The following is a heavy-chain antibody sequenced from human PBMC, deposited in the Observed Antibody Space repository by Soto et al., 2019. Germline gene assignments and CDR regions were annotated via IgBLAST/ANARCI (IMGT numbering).Heavy chain of an antibody. CDR3: AKDILRFLEWLLYLDY. J-gene: IGHJ4*02. V-gene: IGHV3-30*18. CDR1: GFTFIGYG. Sequence: GGPLILSFAASGFTFIGYGMHWVRQAQGEGLEWVAVISYDGSNKYYADSVKGRFTISRDNSKNTLYLQMNSLRAEDTAVYYCAKDILRFLEWLLYLDYWGQGTLVTVSS. D-gene: IGHD3-3*01. CDR2: ISYDGSNK.